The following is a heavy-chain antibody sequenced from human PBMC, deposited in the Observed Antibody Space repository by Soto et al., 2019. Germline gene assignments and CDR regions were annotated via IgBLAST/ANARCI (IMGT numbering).Heavy chain of an antibody. Sequence: QVQLVQSGAEVKKPGSSVKVSCKASGGTFSSYAISWVRQAPGQGLEWMGGIIPIFGTANYAQKFQGRVTITAAESTITAYMELCSLTSAATAVYYCARDLGSLPNCFDPWGQGTLVTVSS. D-gene: IGHD1-26*01. CDR1: GGTFSSYA. CDR2: IIPIFGTA. V-gene: IGHV1-69*01. J-gene: IGHJ5*02. CDR3: ARDLGSLPNCFDP.